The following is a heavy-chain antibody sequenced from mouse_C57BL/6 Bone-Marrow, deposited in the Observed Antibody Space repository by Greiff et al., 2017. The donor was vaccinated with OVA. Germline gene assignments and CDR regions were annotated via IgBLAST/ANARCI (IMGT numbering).Heavy chain of an antibody. CDR1: GFTFSSYA. CDR2: ISDGGSYT. J-gene: IGHJ2*01. D-gene: IGHD4-1*01. CDR3: ARDRELGRDY. Sequence: EVHLVESGGGLVKPGGSLKLSCAASGFTFSSYAMSWVRQTPEKRLEWVATISDGGSYTYYPDNVKGRFTISRDNAKNNLYLQMSHLKSEDTAMYYCARDRELGRDYWGQGTTLTVSS. V-gene: IGHV5-4*01.